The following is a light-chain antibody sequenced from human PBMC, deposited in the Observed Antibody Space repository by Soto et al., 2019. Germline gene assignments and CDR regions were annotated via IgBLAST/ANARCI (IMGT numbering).Light chain of an antibody. CDR2: SNN. J-gene: IGLJ1*01. Sequence: QSALTQPPSASGTPGQRVTISCSGISSNIGSNTVNWYQQLPGTAPKLLIYSNNQRPSGVPDRFSGSKSGTSASLAISGLQSEDEADYYCAAWDDSLNGLYVFGTGTKVTVL. CDR1: SSNIGSNT. CDR3: AAWDDSLNGLYV. V-gene: IGLV1-44*01.